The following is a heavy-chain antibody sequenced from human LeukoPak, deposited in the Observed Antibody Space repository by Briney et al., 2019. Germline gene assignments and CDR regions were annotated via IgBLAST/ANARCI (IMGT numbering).Heavy chain of an antibody. CDR1: GYIFTAHY. Sequence: ASVKVSCKASGYIFTAHYLHWVRQAPGQGLEWMGWINPNSGATDSAQKFQGRLTMTRDTSISTAHMELSSLISDDTAVYYCARGVAVAGKDCWGQGTLVTVSS. V-gene: IGHV1-2*02. CDR3: ARGVAVAGKDC. CDR2: INPNSGAT. D-gene: IGHD6-19*01. J-gene: IGHJ4*02.